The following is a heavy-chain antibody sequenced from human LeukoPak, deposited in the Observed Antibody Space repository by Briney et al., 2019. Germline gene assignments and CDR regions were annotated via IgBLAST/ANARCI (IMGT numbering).Heavy chain of an antibody. CDR1: GGSISSYY. CDR3: ARGGTCRLRYYYYYGMDV. CDR2: IYYSGGT. V-gene: IGHV4-59*08. D-gene: IGHD4-17*01. J-gene: IGHJ6*02. Sequence: SETLSLTCTVSGGSISSYYWSWIRQPPGKGLEWIGYIYYSGGTNYNPSLKSRVTISVDTSKNQFSLKLSSVTAADTAVYYCARGGTCRLRYYYYYGMDVWGQGTTVTLSS.